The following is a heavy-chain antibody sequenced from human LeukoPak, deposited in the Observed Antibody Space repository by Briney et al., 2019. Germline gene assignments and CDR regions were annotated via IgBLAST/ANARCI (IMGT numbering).Heavy chain of an antibody. V-gene: IGHV3-23*01. CDR2: ISGSGGST. CDR3: AKDPESSGWFDP. D-gene: IGHD3-16*02. Sequence: PGGSLRLSCAASGFTFSSYAMSWVRQAPGKGLERVSAISGSGGSTYYADSVKGRFTISRDNSKNTLYLQMNSLRAEDTAVYYCAKDPESSGWFDPWGQGTLVTVSS. J-gene: IGHJ5*02. CDR1: GFTFSSYA.